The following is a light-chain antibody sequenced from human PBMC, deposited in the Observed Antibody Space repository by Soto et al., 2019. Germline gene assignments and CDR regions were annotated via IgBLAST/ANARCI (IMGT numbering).Light chain of an antibody. CDR3: QPYYNGRPPVT. J-gene: IGKJ4*01. V-gene: IGKV3-15*01. Sequence: DIVLTQSPATLSVSPGERATLSCRASQSVSTNLAWYQHKLGQAPRLLIYGASTRVTGIPARFSGSGSGTDFTLTISYLKSEDFGIYYCQPYYNGRPPVTFGGGTKVES. CDR2: GAS. CDR1: QSVSTN.